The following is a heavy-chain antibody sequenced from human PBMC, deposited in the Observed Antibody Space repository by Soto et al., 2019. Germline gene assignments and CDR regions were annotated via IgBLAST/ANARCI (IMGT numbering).Heavy chain of an antibody. Sequence: SETLRVTYAVYGGSFSGYYWRWIRQPPGKGLEWIGEINHSGSTNYNPSLKSRVTISVDTSKNQFSLKLSSVTAADTAVYYCARGVGGTIFGVVNPYYYYYGMDVWGQGTTVT. J-gene: IGHJ6*02. CDR3: ARGVGGTIFGVVNPYYYYYGMDV. CDR1: GGSFSGYY. V-gene: IGHV4-34*01. CDR2: INHSGST. D-gene: IGHD3-3*01.